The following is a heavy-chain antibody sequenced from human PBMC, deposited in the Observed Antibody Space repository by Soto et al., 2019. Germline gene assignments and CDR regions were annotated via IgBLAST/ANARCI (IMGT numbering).Heavy chain of an antibody. CDR1: GGTFTDYA. CDR3: AKDVEFQQHLFVFDL. Sequence: SVKVSCKASGGTFTDYAFSWVRQAPGQGLEWMVGIIPIFRSSNFAQKFQGRLTIFADASAGTAYMELSSLRSDDTAIYYCAKDVEFQQHLFVFDLWGQGTLVTVS. D-gene: IGHD3-10*02. V-gene: IGHV1-69*13. J-gene: IGHJ4*02. CDR2: IIPIFRSS.